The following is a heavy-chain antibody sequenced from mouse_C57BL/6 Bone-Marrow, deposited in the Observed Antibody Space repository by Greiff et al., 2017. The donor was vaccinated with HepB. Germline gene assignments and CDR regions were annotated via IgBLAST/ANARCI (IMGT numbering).Heavy chain of an antibody. CDR2: ISYDGSN. CDR3: ARDRLVLAWFAY. Sequence: ESGPGLVKPSQSLSLTCSVTGYPITSGYYWNWIRQFPGNKLEWMGYISYDGSNNYNPSFKNRNSITRDTSKNQSFLKLNTVTTEDTAAYYCARDRLVLAWFAYWGQGTLVTVSA. J-gene: IGHJ3*01. D-gene: IGHD1-2*01. V-gene: IGHV3-6*01. CDR1: GYPITSGYY.